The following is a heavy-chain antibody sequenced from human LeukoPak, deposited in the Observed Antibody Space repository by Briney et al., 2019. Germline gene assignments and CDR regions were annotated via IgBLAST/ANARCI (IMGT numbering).Heavy chain of an antibody. J-gene: IGHJ5*02. Sequence: SKTLSLTCAVYGGSFSGYYWSWIRQPPGKGLEWIGEINHSGSTNYNPSLKSRVTISVDTSKNQFSLKLSSVTAADTAVYYCARYYSSSCRFDPWGQGTLVTVSS. CDR3: ARYYSSSCRFDP. CDR1: GGSFSGYY. V-gene: IGHV4-34*01. D-gene: IGHD6-13*01. CDR2: INHSGST.